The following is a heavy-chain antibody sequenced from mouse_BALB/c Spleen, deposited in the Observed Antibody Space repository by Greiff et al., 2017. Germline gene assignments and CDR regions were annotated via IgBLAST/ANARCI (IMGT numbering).Heavy chain of an antibody. CDR2: IYPGDGDT. J-gene: IGHJ3*01. CDR3: ARCYDGYLAWFAY. CDR1: GYTFTSYW. D-gene: IGHD2-3*01. V-gene: IGHV1-87*01. Sequence: QVQLQQSGAELARPGASVKLSCKASGYTFTSYWMQWVKQRPGQGLEWIGAIYPGDGDTRYTQKFKGKATLTADKSSSTAYMQLSSLASEDSAVYYCARCYDGYLAWFAYWGQGTLVTVSA.